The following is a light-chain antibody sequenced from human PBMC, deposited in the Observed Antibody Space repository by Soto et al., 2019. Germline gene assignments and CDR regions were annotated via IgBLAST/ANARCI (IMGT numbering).Light chain of an antibody. CDR2: DAS. V-gene: IGKV3-11*01. Sequence: EIVLTQSPATLSLSPGERATLSCRASQSVSSYLAWYQQKPGQAPRLLIYDASNRATGIPARFSGSGSGTDFTLTISSLEPEDFAVYYCQQRSNWPQWKFGQGPNVDIX. CDR3: QQRSNWPQWK. J-gene: IGKJ1*01. CDR1: QSVSSY.